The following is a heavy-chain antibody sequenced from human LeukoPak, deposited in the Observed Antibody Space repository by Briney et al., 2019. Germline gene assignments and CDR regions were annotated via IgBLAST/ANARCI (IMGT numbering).Heavy chain of an antibody. J-gene: IGHJ4*02. CDR1: GYRFTTYW. CDR3: ATSESQTKFDF. D-gene: IGHD1/OR15-1a*01. Sequence: GESLKISCKGSGYRFTTYWIGWVRQMPGKGLEWMGIIFPGDSDTIYNPSFQGQVTISADKSVNTAYLQWSSLKASDTAMYYCATSESQTKFDFWGQGTLVTVSS. CDR2: IFPGDSDT. V-gene: IGHV5-51*01.